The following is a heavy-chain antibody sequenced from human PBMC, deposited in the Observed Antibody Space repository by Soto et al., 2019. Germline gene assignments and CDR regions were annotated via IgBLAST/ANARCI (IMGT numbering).Heavy chain of an antibody. J-gene: IGHJ5*02. CDR1: GGSISSGDDY. Sequence: SETLSLTCTVSGGSISSGDDYWSWIRQPPGKGLEWIGYIYYSGSTYYNPSLKSRVTISVDTSKNQFSLKLSSVTAADTAVYYCARGYSHVRRRAHWFDPWGQGTLVTVSS. CDR3: ARGYSHVRRRAHWFDP. V-gene: IGHV4-30-4*01. D-gene: IGHD5-18*01. CDR2: IYYSGST.